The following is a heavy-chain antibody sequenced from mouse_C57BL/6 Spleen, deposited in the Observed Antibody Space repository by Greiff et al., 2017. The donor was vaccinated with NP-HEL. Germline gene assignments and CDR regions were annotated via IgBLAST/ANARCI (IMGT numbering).Heavy chain of an antibody. J-gene: IGHJ2*01. V-gene: IGHV1-76*01. D-gene: IGHD1-1*01. Sequence: QVHVKQSGAELVRPGASVKLSCKASGYTFTDYYINWVKQRPGQGLEWIARIYPGSGNTYYNEKFKGKATLTAEKSSSTAYMQLSSLTSEDSAVYFCARQSYGSLDYWGQGTTLTVSS. CDR2: IYPGSGNT. CDR1: GYTFTDYY. CDR3: ARQSYGSLDY.